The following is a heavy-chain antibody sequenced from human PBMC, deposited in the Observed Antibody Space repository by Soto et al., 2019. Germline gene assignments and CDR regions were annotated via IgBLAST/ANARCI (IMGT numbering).Heavy chain of an antibody. CDR3: AREVNYYGMDV. Sequence: GGSLRLSCAASGFTFSSYGMHWVRQAPGKGLEWVAVIWYDGSNKYYADSVKGRFTISRDNSKNTLYLQMNSLRAEDTAVYYCAREVNYYGMDVWGQGTTVTVSS. CDR1: GFTFSSYG. J-gene: IGHJ6*02. CDR2: IWYDGSNK. V-gene: IGHV3-33*01. D-gene: IGHD3-22*01.